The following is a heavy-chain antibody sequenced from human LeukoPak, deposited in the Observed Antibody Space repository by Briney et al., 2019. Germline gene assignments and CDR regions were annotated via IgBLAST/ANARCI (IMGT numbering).Heavy chain of an antibody. D-gene: IGHD1-26*01. CDR1: GYTFTGYY. V-gene: IGHV1-2*02. CDR3: ARRYRWELPQAYCYGMDV. CDR2: INPNSGGT. Sequence: ASVKVSCKASGYTFTGYYMHWVRQAPGQGLEWMGWINPNSGGTNYAQKFQGRVTMTRDTSISTAYMELSRLRSDDTAVYYCARRYRWELPQAYCYGMDVWGQGTTVTVSS. J-gene: IGHJ6*02.